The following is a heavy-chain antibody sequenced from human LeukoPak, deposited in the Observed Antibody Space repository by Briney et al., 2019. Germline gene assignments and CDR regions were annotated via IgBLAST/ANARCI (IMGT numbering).Heavy chain of an antibody. Sequence: SGGSLRLSCAASGFTFSSYAMSWVRQAPGKGLEWVSAISGSGGSTYYADSVKGRFTISRDNSKNTLYLQMNSLRAEDTAVYYCAKSKDLEQWLAPTFDYWGQGTLVTVSS. CDR3: AKSKDLEQWLAPTFDY. J-gene: IGHJ4*02. CDR1: GFTFSSYA. CDR2: ISGSGGST. D-gene: IGHD6-19*01. V-gene: IGHV3-23*01.